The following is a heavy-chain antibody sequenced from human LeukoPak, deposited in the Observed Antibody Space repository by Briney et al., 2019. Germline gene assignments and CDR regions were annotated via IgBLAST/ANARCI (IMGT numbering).Heavy chain of an antibody. Sequence: GGSLRLSCAASGFTFSNYAMSWVRRAPGKGLEWFSGINSDGSRYYADSVKGRFTISRDTSKNTLYLQMNSLRAEDTAVYYCAKGRGVAAGSGDYWGQGTLVTVSS. CDR3: AKGRGVAAGSGDY. J-gene: IGHJ4*02. CDR2: INSDGSR. D-gene: IGHD6-13*01. CDR1: GFTFSNYA. V-gene: IGHV3-23*01.